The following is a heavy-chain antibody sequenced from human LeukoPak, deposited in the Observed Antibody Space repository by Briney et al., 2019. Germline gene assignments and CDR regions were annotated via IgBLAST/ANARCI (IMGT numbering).Heavy chain of an antibody. J-gene: IGHJ4*02. CDR3: VADYCGGDCYRYDY. Sequence: ASVKVSCKVSGYTLTELSMHWVRQAPGKGLEWMGGFDPEDGETIYAQKFQGRVTMTEDTSTDTAYMELSSLRSEDTAVYYCVADYCGGDCYRYDYWGQGTLVTVS. CDR1: GYTLTELS. CDR2: FDPEDGET. D-gene: IGHD2-21*02. V-gene: IGHV1-24*01.